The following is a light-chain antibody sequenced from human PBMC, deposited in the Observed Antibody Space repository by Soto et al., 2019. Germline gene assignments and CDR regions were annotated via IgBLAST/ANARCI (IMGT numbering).Light chain of an antibody. Sequence: EIVMTQSPATLSVSPGERATLSCRASQSVSSNLAWYQQRPGQAPRLLINGASTRATGIPARFSGSGSGTEFILTISSLQSEDFAVYYCQQYHKWPITFGGGTKVDIK. CDR3: QQYHKWPIT. CDR1: QSVSSN. J-gene: IGKJ4*01. CDR2: GAS. V-gene: IGKV3-15*01.